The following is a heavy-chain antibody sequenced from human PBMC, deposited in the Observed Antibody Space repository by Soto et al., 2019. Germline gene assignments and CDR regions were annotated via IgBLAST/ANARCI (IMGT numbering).Heavy chain of an antibody. CDR1: GVSVRRKNW. V-gene: IGHV4-4*02. Sequence: QVRLQESGPGLVKPSGTLSLTCTVSGVSVRRKNWWIWVRQSPEKGFESIAEIYFSGGTKYNPSLKSRVTISLDEANNQFSFTLASVVAADTAVYYCARDRGGGSLDVWGKGATVSVSS. D-gene: IGHD6-25*01. J-gene: IGHJ6*04. CDR3: ARDRGGGSLDV. CDR2: IYFSGGT.